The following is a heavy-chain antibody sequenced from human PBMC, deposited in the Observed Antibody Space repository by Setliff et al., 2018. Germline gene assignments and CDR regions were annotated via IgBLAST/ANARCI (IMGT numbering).Heavy chain of an antibody. CDR2: LFHTGTP. CDR3: ATNPRYTNSQLDY. CDR1: GYSITSGYY. D-gene: IGHD6-6*01. V-gene: IGHV4-38-2*02. J-gene: IGHJ4*02. Sequence: SETLSLTCTVSGYSITSGYYWGWIRQSPGKGLEWLGSLFHTGTPYYNPSLQSRLTMSVDTSNNQFSLKLNSVTAEDTAVYYCATNPRYTNSQLDYWGQGTLVTVSS.